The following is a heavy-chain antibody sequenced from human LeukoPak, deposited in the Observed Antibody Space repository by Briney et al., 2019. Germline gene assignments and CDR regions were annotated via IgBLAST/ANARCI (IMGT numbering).Heavy chain of an antibody. Sequence: GGSLRLSCAASGFTLSSYAMSWVRQAPGKGLEWVGVISDDGRSKDYADSVKGRFTISRDNSKDTLYLQMNSLRDEDTAVYYCAKRPSDYGDYVSYFDYWGQGTLVTVSS. CDR1: GFTLSSYA. CDR3: AKRPSDYGDYVSYFDY. CDR2: ISDDGRSK. V-gene: IGHV3-30*18. J-gene: IGHJ4*02. D-gene: IGHD4-17*01.